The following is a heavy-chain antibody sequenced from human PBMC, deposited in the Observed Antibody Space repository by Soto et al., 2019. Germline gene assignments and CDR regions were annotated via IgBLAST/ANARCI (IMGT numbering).Heavy chain of an antibody. Sequence: SETLSLTCTVTGASISSYYWSWIRQPPGKGLEWIGYIYYSGSTNYNPSLKSRVTMSVDTSKNQFSLKLTSVTAVDTAVYYCARRETQGPIDSWAQGALVTVSS. V-gene: IGHV4-59*12. CDR1: GASISSYY. D-gene: IGHD1-26*01. CDR2: IYYSGST. CDR3: ARRETQGPIDS. J-gene: IGHJ4*02.